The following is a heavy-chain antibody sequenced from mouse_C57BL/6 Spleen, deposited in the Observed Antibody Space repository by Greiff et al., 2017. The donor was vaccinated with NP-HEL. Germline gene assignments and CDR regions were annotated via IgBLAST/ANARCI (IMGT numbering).Heavy chain of an antibody. CDR3: ARDYGSSYGFAD. D-gene: IGHD1-1*01. CDR1: GYAFTNYL. CDR2: INPGSGGT. J-gene: IGHJ3*01. V-gene: IGHV1-54*01. Sequence: VQLQQSGAELVRPGTSVKVSCKASGYAFTNYLIEWVKQRPGQGLEWIGVINPGSGGTNYNEKFKGKATLTADKSSSTAYMQLSSLTSEDSAVYFCARDYGSSYGFADWGQGTLVTVSA.